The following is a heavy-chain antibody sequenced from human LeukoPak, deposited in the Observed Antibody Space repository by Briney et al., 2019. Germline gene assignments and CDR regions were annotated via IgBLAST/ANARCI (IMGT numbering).Heavy chain of an antibody. Sequence: ASVKVSCKASGYTFTGYNIHWVRQAPGQGLEWMGWISPKSGGTNYAQKFQGRVTMTRDTSISTAYMELRRLRSDDTAVFYCARGRREVAFDIWGRGTMVTVSS. CDR3: ARGRREVAFDI. V-gene: IGHV1-2*02. CDR2: ISPKSGGT. CDR1: GYTFTGYN. J-gene: IGHJ3*02.